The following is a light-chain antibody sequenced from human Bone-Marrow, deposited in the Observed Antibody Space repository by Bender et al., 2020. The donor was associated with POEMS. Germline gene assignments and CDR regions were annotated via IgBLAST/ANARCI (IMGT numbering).Light chain of an antibody. CDR3: CSYAGASTKV. CDR1: STDVGSVDL. J-gene: IGLJ3*02. CDR2: EVT. Sequence: QSALTQPASVSGSPGQSITISCTGSSTDVGSVDLVSWYQQYPDKAPKLIISEVTERPSGISSRFSGSKSGNTASLTVSGLQADDEADYYCCSYAGASTKVFGGGTKVTVL. V-gene: IGLV2-23*02.